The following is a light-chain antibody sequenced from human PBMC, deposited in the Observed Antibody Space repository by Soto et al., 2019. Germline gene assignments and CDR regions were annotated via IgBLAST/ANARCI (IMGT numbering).Light chain of an antibody. CDR1: QSVSRW. Sequence: DIQMTQSPSALSASLGDRVTITCRASQSVSRWLAWYQQKPGKAPKLLIYKASTLESGVPSRFSGSGSGTEFPLAISSLPPDDSATYYCQQYNDNWTFGQGTKVDSK. V-gene: IGKV1-5*03. CDR3: QQYNDNWT. CDR2: KAS. J-gene: IGKJ1*01.